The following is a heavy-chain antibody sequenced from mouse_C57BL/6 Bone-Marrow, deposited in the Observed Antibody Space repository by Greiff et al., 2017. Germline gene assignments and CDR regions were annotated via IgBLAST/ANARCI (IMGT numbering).Heavy chain of an antibody. CDR3: ARGGVRLYFDY. Sequence: VQLQQSGAELVRPGTSVKVSCKASGYAFTNYLIEWVKQRPGQGLEWIGVINPGSGGTNYNEKFKGKATLTADKSSSTAYMQLSSLTSEDSAVYFCARGGVRLYFDYWGQGTTLTVSS. V-gene: IGHV1-54*01. J-gene: IGHJ2*01. CDR1: GYAFTNYL. D-gene: IGHD2-14*01. CDR2: INPGSGGT.